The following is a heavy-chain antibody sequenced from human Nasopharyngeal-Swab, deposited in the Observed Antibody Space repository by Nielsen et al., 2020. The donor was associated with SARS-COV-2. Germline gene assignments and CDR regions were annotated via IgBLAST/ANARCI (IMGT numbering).Heavy chain of an antibody. CDR2: ISSSSSYI. CDR3: ARTYYDFWSGYLEEYFQH. CDR1: GFTFSSYS. V-gene: IGHV3-21*01. Sequence: GGSLRLSCAASGFTFSSYSMNWVRQAPGKGLERVSSISSSSSYIYYADSVKGRFTISRDNAKNSLYLQMNSLRAEDTAVYYCARTYYDFWSGYLEEYFQHWGQGTLVTVSS. J-gene: IGHJ1*01. D-gene: IGHD3-3*01.